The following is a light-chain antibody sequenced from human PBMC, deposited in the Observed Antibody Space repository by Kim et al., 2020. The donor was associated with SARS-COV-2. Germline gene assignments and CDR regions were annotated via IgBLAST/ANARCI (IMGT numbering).Light chain of an antibody. Sequence: EIVLTQSPATLSWSPGERATLSARASQSVSSYLAWYQQEPGQAPRLLIYDASNRATGIPARFRGSGSGTDFTLTISSLGTEDFAVYHCQTRSNWPPYTFGQGTKLEI. J-gene: IGKJ2*01. CDR1: QSVSSY. CDR2: DAS. V-gene: IGKV3-11*01. CDR3: QTRSNWPPYT.